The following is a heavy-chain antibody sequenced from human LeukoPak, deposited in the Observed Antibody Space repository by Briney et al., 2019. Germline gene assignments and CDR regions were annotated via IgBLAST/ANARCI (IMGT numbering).Heavy chain of an antibody. J-gene: IGHJ3*02. D-gene: IGHD2-2*01. CDR1: GGSISSGSYY. CDR2: IYTSGST. Sequence: SQTLSLTCTVSGGSISSGSYYWSWIRQPAGKGLEWIGRIYTSGSTNYNPSLKSRVTISVDTSKNQFSLKLSSVTAADTAVYYCARVTLGYCSSTSRYHDAFDIWGQGTMVTVSS. V-gene: IGHV4-61*02. CDR3: ARVTLGYCSSTSRYHDAFDI.